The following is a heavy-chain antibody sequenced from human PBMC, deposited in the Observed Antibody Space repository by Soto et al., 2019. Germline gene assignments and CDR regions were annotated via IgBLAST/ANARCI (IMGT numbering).Heavy chain of an antibody. CDR1: GGSISSSSYY. D-gene: IGHD3-10*01. CDR2: IYYSGST. V-gene: IGHV4-39*01. CDR3: ARHITMVRGVIIGAYYYYGMDV. Sequence: PSETLSLTCTVSGGSISSSSYYWCWIRQPPGKGLEWIGSIYYSGSTYYNPSLKSRVTIFVDTSKNQFSLKLSSVTAADTAVYYCARHITMVRGVIIGAYYYYGMDVWGQGTTVTVSS. J-gene: IGHJ6*02.